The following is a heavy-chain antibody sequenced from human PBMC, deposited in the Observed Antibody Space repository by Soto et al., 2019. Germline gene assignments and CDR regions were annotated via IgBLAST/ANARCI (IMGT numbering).Heavy chain of an antibody. V-gene: IGHV1-69*04. D-gene: IGHD3-10*01. CDR3: AREEYYYGSGALFDY. CDR1: GGTXSSYT. J-gene: IGHJ4*02. Sequence: SVKVXCKASGGTXSSYTISWVRQXPGQGLEWMGRIIPILGIANYAQKFQGRVTITADKSTSTAYMELSSLRSEDTAVYYCAREEYYYGSGALFDYWGQGTLVTVSS. CDR2: IIPILGIA.